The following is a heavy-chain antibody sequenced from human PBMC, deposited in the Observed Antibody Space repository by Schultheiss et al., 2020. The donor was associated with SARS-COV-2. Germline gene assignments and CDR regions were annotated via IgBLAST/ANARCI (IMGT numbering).Heavy chain of an antibody. CDR2: INHSGST. V-gene: IGHV4-34*01. D-gene: IGHD1-14*01. Sequence: SQTLSLTCAVYGGSFSGYYWSWIRQPPGKGLEWIGEINHSGSTNYNPSLKSRVTISLDKSKNQFSLKLSSVTAADTAVYYCARQRGYKQGDVWGKGTTVTVSS. J-gene: IGHJ6*04. CDR1: GGSFSGYY. CDR3: ARQRGYKQGDV.